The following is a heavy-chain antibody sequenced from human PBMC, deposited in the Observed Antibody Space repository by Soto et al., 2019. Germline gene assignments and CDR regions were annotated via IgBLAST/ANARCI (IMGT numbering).Heavy chain of an antibody. CDR3: ARDLGQQLVDY. J-gene: IGHJ4*02. CDR1: GYSFTSYG. Sequence: DSVKVSCKASGYSFTSYGISWVRQAPGQGLEWMGWISAYNDNKKYAQKLQGRVTMTTDTSTSTAYMELRSLRSDDTAVYYCARDLGQQLVDYWCQGILVTVS. D-gene: IGHD6-13*01. CDR2: ISAYNDNK. V-gene: IGHV1-18*01.